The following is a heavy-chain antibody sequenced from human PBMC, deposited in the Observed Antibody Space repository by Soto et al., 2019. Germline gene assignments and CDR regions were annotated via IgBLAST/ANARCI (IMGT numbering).Heavy chain of an antibody. J-gene: IGHJ6*03. Sequence: SETLSLTCAVYCGSFSGYYWSWIRQPPGKGLEWIGEINHSGSTNYNPSLKSRVTISVDTSKNQFSLKLSSVTAADTAVYYCARGRAYYDILTGYSTYYYYYMDVWGKGTTVTVSS. D-gene: IGHD3-9*01. CDR3: ARGRAYYDILTGYSTYYYYYMDV. CDR1: CGSFSGYY. V-gene: IGHV4-34*01. CDR2: INHSGST.